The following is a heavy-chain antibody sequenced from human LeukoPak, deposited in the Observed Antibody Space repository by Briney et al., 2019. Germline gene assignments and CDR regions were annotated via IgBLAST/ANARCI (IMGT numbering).Heavy chain of an antibody. CDR1: GASNRSQY. V-gene: IGHV4-4*09. D-gene: IGHD2-15*01. J-gene: IGHJ2*01. CDR3: ARQPLLASFCFFNL. CDR2: IYTTATT. Sequence: SETLSLTCSVSGASNRSQYWRWIRQPTGKGLEGIDYIYTTATTNHTPSLESPFNLSMHTSKSHFSLTLSSVTAPATAVYYGARQPLLASFCFFNLWGRGTLVTVSS.